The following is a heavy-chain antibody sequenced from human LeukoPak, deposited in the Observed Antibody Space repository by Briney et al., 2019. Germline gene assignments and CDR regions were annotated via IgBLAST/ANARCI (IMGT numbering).Heavy chain of an antibody. Sequence: PSETLSLTCTVSGGSISSSSYYWGWIRQPPGKGLEWIGSIYYSGSTYYNPSLKSRVTISVDTSKNQFSLKLSSVTAADTAVYYCASSSWTSPLGFDYWGQGTLVTVSS. V-gene: IGHV4-39*01. CDR3: ASSSWTSPLGFDY. CDR1: GGSISSSSYY. J-gene: IGHJ4*02. D-gene: IGHD6-13*01. CDR2: IYYSGST.